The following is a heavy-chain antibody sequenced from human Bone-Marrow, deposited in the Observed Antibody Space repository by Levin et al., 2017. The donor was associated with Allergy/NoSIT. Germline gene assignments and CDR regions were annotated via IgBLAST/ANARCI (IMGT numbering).Heavy chain of an antibody. CDR1: GGTFSSYA. CDR3: ARDHSSSSNWYFDL. J-gene: IGHJ2*01. Sequence: AASVKVSCKASGGTFSSYAISWVRQAPGQGLEWMGGIIPIFGTANYAQKFQGRVTITADESTSTAYMELSSLRSEDTAVYYCARDHSSSSNWYFDLWGRGTLVTVSS. V-gene: IGHV1-69*13. D-gene: IGHD6-13*01. CDR2: IIPIFGTA.